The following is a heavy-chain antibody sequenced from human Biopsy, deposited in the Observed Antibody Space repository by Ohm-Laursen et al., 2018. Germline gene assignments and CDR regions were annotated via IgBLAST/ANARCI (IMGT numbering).Heavy chain of an antibody. J-gene: IGHJ1*01. V-gene: IGHV4-59*11. CDR3: ARGSNEYGGLYFPH. Sequence: GTLSLTCTVSGGSFTGHYWTWIRQPPGKGLEWIGHISHTGYTSYKSSLKSRVTISLDTSRKHFSLRLTSLAAADTAVYYCARGSNEYGGLYFPHSGQGTLVTVSS. D-gene: IGHD4-23*01. CDR1: GGSFTGHY. CDR2: ISHTGYT.